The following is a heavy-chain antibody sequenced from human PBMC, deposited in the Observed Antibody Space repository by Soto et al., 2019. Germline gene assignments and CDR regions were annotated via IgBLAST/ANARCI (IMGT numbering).Heavy chain of an antibody. D-gene: IGHD3-3*01. V-gene: IGHV4-39*01. J-gene: IGHJ1*01. Sequence: SENLSHTCTGSGGSISRSCYYWGWIRQPPGKGLEWIGSIYYSGSTYYNPSLKSRVTISVDTSKNQFSLKLSSVTAADTAVYYCARHIATIYDFCGGPYFLSFRAQRTLVTVS. CDR3: ARHIATIYDFCGGPYFLSF. CDR2: IYYSGST. CDR1: GGSISRSCYY.